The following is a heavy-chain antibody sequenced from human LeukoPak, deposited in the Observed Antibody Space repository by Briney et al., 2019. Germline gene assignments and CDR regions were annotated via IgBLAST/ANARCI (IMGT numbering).Heavy chain of an antibody. Sequence: PGGSLRLSCAASGFTFSSYGMHWVRQAPGKGLEWVAVIWYDGSNKYYADSVKGRFTISRDNSKNTLYLQMSSLRAEDTAVYYCAKDLTDPTTPYYYYGMDVWGQGTTVTVSS. V-gene: IGHV3-30*02. CDR3: AKDLTDPTTPYYYYGMDV. CDR1: GFTFSSYG. CDR2: IWYDGSNK. J-gene: IGHJ6*02. D-gene: IGHD1-14*01.